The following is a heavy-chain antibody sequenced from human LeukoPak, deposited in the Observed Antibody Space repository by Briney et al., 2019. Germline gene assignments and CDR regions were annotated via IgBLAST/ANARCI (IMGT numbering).Heavy chain of an antibody. V-gene: IGHV4-4*02. CDR3: ARGGQYYYGSGSYHH. D-gene: IGHD3-10*01. Sequence: SGTLSLTCAVSGGSISSSNWWSWVRQPPGKGLEWIGEIYHSGSTNYNPSLKSRVTISVDTSKNQFSLKLSSVTAADTAVYYCARGGQYYYGSGSYHHWGQGTLVTVSS. CDR1: GGSISSSNW. CDR2: IYHSGST. J-gene: IGHJ5*02.